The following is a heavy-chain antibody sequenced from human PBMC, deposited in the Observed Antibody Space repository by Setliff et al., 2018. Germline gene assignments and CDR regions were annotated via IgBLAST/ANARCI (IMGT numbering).Heavy chain of an antibody. CDR3: ARRWNFGPDGSGIHDGFDM. CDR1: GESFSNNY. CDR2: SNHSGGT. Sequence: SETLSLTCSVYGESFSNNYWSWIRQPPGKGLEWIGESNHSGGTSYNPSLKSRVTISVDTPKNQFSLKLHSVTAADTAVYYCARRWNFGPDGSGIHDGFDMWGQGTMVTVSS. D-gene: IGHD3-10*01. J-gene: IGHJ3*02. V-gene: IGHV4-34*01.